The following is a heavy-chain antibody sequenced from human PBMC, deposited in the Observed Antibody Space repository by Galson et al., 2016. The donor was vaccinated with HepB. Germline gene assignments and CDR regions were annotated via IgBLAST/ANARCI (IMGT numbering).Heavy chain of an antibody. V-gene: IGHV4-34*01. D-gene: IGHD3-16*01. CDR3: AVWDTSLAHDY. J-gene: IGHJ4*02. Sequence: SETLSLTCAVYSGSLTTYYFPWFRQPPGKGLEWIGEISHSGITKYNPSLRSRVAVSEDVSKSQFSLRLSSVTAADTAVYYCAVWDTSLAHDYWGQGTLVTVSS. CDR2: ISHSGIT. CDR1: SGSLTTYY.